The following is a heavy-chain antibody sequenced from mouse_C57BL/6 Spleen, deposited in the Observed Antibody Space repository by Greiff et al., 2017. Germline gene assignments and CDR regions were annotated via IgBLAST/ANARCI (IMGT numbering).Heavy chain of an antibody. CDR1: GYTFTSYW. D-gene: IGHD2-3*01. V-gene: IGHV1-69*01. Sequence: QVQLQQPGAELVMPGASVKLSCKASGYTFTSYWMHWVKQRPGQGLEWIGEIDPSDSFTNYNQKFKGKSTLTVDKSSSTAYMQLSSLTSEDSAVYYCARGTMGGYWGQGTTLTVSS. J-gene: IGHJ2*01. CDR2: IDPSDSFT. CDR3: ARGTMGGY.